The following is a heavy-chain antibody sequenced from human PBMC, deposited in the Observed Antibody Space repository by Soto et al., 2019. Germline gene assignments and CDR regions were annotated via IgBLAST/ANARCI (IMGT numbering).Heavy chain of an antibody. CDR2: ISDSGST. D-gene: IGHD3-22*01. CDR3: ARDYYYDSRGYPGAYYYGMDV. J-gene: IGHJ6*02. Sequence: SETLSLTCTVSGGSISSYYWSWIRLPPGTGLEWIGHISDSGSTKYNPSLKSRVTISVDKSKNQVSLKLSFVTAADTALYYCARDYYYDSRGYPGAYYYGMDVWGQGTTVTVSS. V-gene: IGHV4-59*01. CDR1: GGSISSYY.